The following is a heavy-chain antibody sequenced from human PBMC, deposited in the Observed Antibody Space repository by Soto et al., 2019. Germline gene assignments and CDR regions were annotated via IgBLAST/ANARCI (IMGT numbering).Heavy chain of an antibody. CDR2: ISAYNGNT. D-gene: IGHD2-2*01. V-gene: IGHV1-18*01. Sequence: ASVKVSCKASGYTFTSYGISWVRQAPGQGLEWMGWISAYNGNTNYAQKLQGRVTMTTDTSTSTAYMELRSLGSDDTAVYYCARDRRYQLPLYGMDVWGQGTTVTVSS. CDR3: ARDRRYQLPLYGMDV. J-gene: IGHJ6*02. CDR1: GYTFTSYG.